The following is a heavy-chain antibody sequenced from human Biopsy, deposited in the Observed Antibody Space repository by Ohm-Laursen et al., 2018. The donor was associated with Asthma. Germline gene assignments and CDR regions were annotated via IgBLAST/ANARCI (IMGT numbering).Heavy chain of an antibody. CDR3: ASPSSSREILYYYYNMDI. J-gene: IGHJ6*02. V-gene: IGHV1-69*06. CDR1: GGTFGNYA. Sequence: SVKVSCKASGGTFGNYAISWVRQAPGLGLEWMGGISPVFGSTNIAQKFQGRVTISADIFTRTAYLEVSSLRSDDTAVYYCASPSSSREILYYYYNMDIWGQGTTVTV. D-gene: IGHD6-13*01. CDR2: ISPVFGST.